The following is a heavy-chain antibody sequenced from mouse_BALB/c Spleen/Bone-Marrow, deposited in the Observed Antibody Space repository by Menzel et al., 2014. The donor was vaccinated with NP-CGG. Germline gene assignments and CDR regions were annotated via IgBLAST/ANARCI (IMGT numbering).Heavy chain of an antibody. J-gene: IGHJ4*01. CDR3: ARLLYYYGSSPFYAMDY. CDR1: GFAFSSYD. D-gene: IGHD1-1*01. CDR2: ISSGGGST. Sequence: ESGGGLVKPGGSLKLSCAASGFAFSSYDMSWVRQTPEKRLEWVAYISSGGGSTYYPDTVKGRFTISRDNAKNTLYLQMSSLKSEDTAMYYCARLLYYYGSSPFYAMDYWGQGTSVTVSS. V-gene: IGHV5-12-1*01.